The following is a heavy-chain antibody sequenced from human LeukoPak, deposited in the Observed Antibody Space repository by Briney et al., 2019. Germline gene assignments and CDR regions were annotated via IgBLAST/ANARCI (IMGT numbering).Heavy chain of an antibody. CDR2: INHSGST. D-gene: IGHD3-3*01. CDR3: ARRIFGGFPRNWYFDL. Sequence: SEPLSLTYAVYGGSFSGYYWSWIRQPPGKGREWMGEINHSGSTNYHPSLKGRVTKSVDTTKNQLSLKVNSVTAPDTAVYYCARRIFGGFPRNWYFDLWGRGTLVTVSS. V-gene: IGHV4-34*01. CDR1: GGSFSGYY. J-gene: IGHJ2*01.